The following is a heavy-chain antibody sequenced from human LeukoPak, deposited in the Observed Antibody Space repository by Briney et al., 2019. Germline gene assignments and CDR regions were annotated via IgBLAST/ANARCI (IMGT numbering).Heavy chain of an antibody. CDR1: GYTFSSYY. CDR2: INPSGGTT. D-gene: IGHD3-22*01. CDR3: ARGPPGRVYDSSKRGLFDP. J-gene: IGHJ5*02. V-gene: IGHV1-46*01. Sequence: ASVKVSCKASGYTFSSYYMHWVRQAPRQGLEWMGIINPSGGTTSYAQKFQGRLTMTRDTSTSTVFMELSSLRSEDTAVYYCARGPPGRVYDSSKRGLFDPWGQGTLVTVSS.